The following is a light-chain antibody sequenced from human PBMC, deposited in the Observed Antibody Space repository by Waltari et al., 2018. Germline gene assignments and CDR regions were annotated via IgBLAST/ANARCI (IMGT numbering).Light chain of an antibody. J-gene: IGKJ1*01. CDR2: AVS. V-gene: IGKV1-17*01. Sequence: DIQMTQSPSSLSASVGDRVTIFFRASRGIRNELAWYQQKPGKATERLIYAVSSLQGGGPSRVSGSGSGTEFTLTISCLQPDDFATYYCLQCNDYPWSCGQGTKVEVK. CDR1: RGIRNE. CDR3: LQCNDYPWS.